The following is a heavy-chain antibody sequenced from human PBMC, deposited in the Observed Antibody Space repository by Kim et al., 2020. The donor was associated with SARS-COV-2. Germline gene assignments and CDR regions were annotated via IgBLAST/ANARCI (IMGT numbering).Heavy chain of an antibody. V-gene: IGHV4-39*07. CDR3: ASVRYFDWLSYDY. D-gene: IGHD3-9*01. Sequence: SETLSLTCTVSGGSISSSSYYWGWIRQPPGKGLEWIGSIYYSGSTYYNPSLKSRVTISVDTSKNQFSLKLSSVTAADTAVYYCASVRYFDWLSYDYWGQGTLVTVSS. CDR2: IYYSGST. J-gene: IGHJ4*02. CDR1: GGSISSSSYY.